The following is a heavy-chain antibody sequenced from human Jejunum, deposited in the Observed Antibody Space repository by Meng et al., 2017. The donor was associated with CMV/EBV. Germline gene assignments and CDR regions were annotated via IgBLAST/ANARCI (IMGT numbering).Heavy chain of an antibody. CDR2: ISSSGYTI. CDR1: GFTFSDYY. CDR3: ARAEGVMTVVGY. Sequence: AASGFTFSDYYMSWIRQAPGKGLEWVSNISSSGYTIYYADSVKGRFTISRDNAKNSLYLQLNSLRAEDTAVYYCARAEGVMTVVGYWGQGTLVTVSS. D-gene: IGHD3-22*01. V-gene: IGHV3-11*04. J-gene: IGHJ4*02.